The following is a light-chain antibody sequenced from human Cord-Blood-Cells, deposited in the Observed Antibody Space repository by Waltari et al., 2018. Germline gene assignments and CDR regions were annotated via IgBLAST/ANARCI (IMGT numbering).Light chain of an antibody. CDR1: SLRSYY. CDR2: GKN. V-gene: IGLV3-19*01. Sequence: SSELTQDPAVSVALGQTVRITCQGDSLRSYYASWYQQKPGQAPVLVIYGKNNRPSGSPDRFSCSSAGNTASLTITGAQAEDEADYYCNSRDSSGNHLVVFGGGTKLTVL. CDR3: NSRDSSGNHLVV. J-gene: IGLJ2*01.